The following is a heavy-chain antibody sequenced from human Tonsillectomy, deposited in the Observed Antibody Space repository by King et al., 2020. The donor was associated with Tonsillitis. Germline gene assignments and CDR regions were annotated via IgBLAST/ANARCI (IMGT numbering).Heavy chain of an antibody. CDR2: IRPNRGGT. V-gene: IGHV1-2*02. D-gene: IGHD3-10*01. Sequence: QLVQAGAEVKKPGASVKVSCKGSGYTFTGYHTHWVRQARGQGLEWMGWIRPNRGGTKYAQMFQGRGTKTRETSITTAYMELSGLRSDDTAVYYCAKIGTAYGAFDIWGQGTMVTVSS. CDR3: AKIGTAYGAFDI. CDR1: GYTFTGYH. J-gene: IGHJ3*02.